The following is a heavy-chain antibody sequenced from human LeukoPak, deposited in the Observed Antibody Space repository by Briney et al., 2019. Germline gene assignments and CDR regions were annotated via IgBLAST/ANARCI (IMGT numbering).Heavy chain of an antibody. V-gene: IGHV3-23*01. CDR2: ISGSDGST. CDR3: AKDKRYYDSSGSPYYYYGMDV. Sequence: GGSLRLSCAASGFTFSSYAMSWVRQAPGKGLEWVSVISGSDGSTYYADSVKGRFTISRDNSKNTLHLQMNSLRAEDTAVYYCAKDKRYYDSSGSPYYYYGMDVWGQGTTVTVSS. D-gene: IGHD3-22*01. J-gene: IGHJ6*02. CDR1: GFTFSSYA.